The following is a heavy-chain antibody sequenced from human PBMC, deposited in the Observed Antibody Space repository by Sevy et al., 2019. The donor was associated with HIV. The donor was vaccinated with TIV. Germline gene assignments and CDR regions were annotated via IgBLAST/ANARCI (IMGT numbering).Heavy chain of an antibody. CDR1: GFAFTNYYA. V-gene: IGHV3-30-3*01. CDR3: ARPRANYVDHYFFYAMDV. D-gene: IGHD4-17*01. J-gene: IGHJ6*02. CDR2: ISYDGSDK. Sequence: GESLKISCTASGFAFTNYYAMHWVRQAPGKGLECVALISYDGSDKFYADSVKGRFTITRDNFKNTLYLQMNGLTTEDTAVYYCARPRANYVDHYFFYAMDVWGQGTTVTVSS.